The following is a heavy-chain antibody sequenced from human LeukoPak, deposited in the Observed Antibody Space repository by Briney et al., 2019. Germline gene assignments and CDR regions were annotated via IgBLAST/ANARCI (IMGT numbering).Heavy chain of an antibody. Sequence: GGSLRLSCAASGFTFSNAWMSWVRQAPGKGLEWVGRIKSKTDGGTTDYAAPVKGRLTISRDDSKNTLYLQMNSLKTEDTAVYYCTTDDLVVPADRYYYYYGMDVWGQGTTVTVSS. CDR1: GFTFSNAW. V-gene: IGHV3-15*01. D-gene: IGHD2-2*01. CDR3: TTDDLVVPADRYYYYYGMDV. CDR2: IKSKTDGGTT. J-gene: IGHJ6*02.